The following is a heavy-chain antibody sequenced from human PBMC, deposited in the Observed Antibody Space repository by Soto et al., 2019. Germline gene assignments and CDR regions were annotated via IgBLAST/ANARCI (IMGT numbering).Heavy chain of an antibody. J-gene: IGHJ4*02. V-gene: IGHV3-30-3*01. D-gene: IGHD2-21*02. CDR1: GFTFSSYA. Sequence: VQLVESGGGLVQPGRSLRLSYAASGFTFSSYAVHWVRQAPGKGLEWVAVMSYDGNNKYYTDSVKGRFTISRDNSKNTLFLQMNSLRAEDTAVYYCARDICGNDCYYFDYWGQGTLVTVSS. CDR2: MSYDGNNK. CDR3: ARDICGNDCYYFDY.